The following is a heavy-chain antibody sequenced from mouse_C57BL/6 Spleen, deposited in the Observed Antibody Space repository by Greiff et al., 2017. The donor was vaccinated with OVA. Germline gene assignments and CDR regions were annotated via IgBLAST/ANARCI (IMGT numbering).Heavy chain of an antibody. CDR2: IYPGDGDP. J-gene: IGHJ4*01. Sequence: QVQLQPSGPELVTPGASVTISCKASGYAFSRSWLNWVKQRPGKGLEWIGLIYPGDGDPNYTGTFKGKATLTADKSSSTAYMQLSSLTSEDSAVYCCARRGDLRWDAMDYGGQGTSVTGSS. D-gene: IGHD2-1*01. V-gene: IGHV1-82*01. CDR1: GYAFSRSW. CDR3: ARRGDLRWDAMDY.